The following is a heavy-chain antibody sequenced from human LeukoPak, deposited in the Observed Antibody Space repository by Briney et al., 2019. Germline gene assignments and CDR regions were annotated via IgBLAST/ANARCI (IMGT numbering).Heavy chain of an antibody. CDR1: GFTFSSYD. Sequence: GGSLRLSCVASGFTFSSYDMNWVRQAPGKGLEWVSHIDTGSTTMYYADLVKGRFTISRDNAKNSLYLRLNSLRAEDTAVYYCARVAGTYFDFWGQGTLVTVSS. J-gene: IGHJ4*02. CDR3: ARVAGTYFDF. CDR2: IDTGSTTM. V-gene: IGHV3-48*01.